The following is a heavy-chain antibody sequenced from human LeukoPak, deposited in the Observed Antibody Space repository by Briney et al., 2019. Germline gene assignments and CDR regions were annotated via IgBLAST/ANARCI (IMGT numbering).Heavy chain of an antibody. Sequence: PSETLSLTCTVSGASIWSYYWTWIRQPPGKGLEWIGYIYYNGDTNCNPSLKSRVTMFVDTSKNQSSLEVTSVTTADTAVYFCVGAPNTYYFDYWGQGAPVAVSS. J-gene: IGHJ4*02. CDR1: GASIWSYY. CDR2: IYYNGDT. D-gene: IGHD2/OR15-2a*01. CDR3: VGAPNTYYFDY. V-gene: IGHV4-59*01.